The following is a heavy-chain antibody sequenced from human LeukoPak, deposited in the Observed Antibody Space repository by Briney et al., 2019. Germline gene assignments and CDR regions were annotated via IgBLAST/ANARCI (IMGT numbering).Heavy chain of an antibody. D-gene: IGHD4-23*01. J-gene: IGHJ4*02. Sequence: PGGSLRLSCAASGFTFSTYAMSWVRQAPGKGLEWVPGISGSGGSTFYADSVKGRFTISRDNSKNTLFLQMNSLRAEDTAVYYCAKDRYGGTWYYFDYWGQGTLVTVSS. CDR1: GFTFSTYA. CDR2: ISGSGGST. CDR3: AKDRYGGTWYYFDY. V-gene: IGHV3-23*01.